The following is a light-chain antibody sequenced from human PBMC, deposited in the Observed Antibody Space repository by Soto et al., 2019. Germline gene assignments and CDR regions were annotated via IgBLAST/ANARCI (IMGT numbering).Light chain of an antibody. J-gene: IGKJ3*01. V-gene: IGKV3-20*01. CDR3: QQYS. CDR2: GAS. CDR1: QSVSSSY. Sequence: EIVLTQSPGTLSLSPGERATLSCRASQSVSSSYLAWYQRKPGQAPRLLIYGASSRATGIPDRFSGSGSGTDFTLTISRLEPEDFAVYYCQQYSFGPGTKVDIK.